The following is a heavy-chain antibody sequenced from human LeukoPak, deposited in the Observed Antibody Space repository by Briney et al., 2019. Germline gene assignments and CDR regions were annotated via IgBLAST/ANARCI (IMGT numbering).Heavy chain of an antibody. D-gene: IGHD3-22*01. CDR3: ARFYYDSSGYGCDS. J-gene: IGHJ3*02. CDR2: IIPSGIT. CDR1: GDSISSYY. V-gene: IGHV4-59*01. Sequence: SETLSLTCTVSGDSISSYYGSWIRQPPGKGLEWIVYIIPSGITNNTPSLKCRVTTSVDTSKNQFSLKLSSVTAADTAVYYCARFYYDSSGYGCDSWGQGTKVTVSS.